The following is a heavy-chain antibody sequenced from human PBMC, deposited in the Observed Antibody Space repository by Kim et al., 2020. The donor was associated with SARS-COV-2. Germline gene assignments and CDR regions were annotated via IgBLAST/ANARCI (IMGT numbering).Heavy chain of an antibody. CDR2: MNPNSGNT. D-gene: IGHD1-26*01. J-gene: IGHJ4*02. V-gene: IGHV1-8*01. Sequence: ASVKVSCKASGYTFTSYDINWVRQATGQGLEWMGWMNPNSGNTGYAQKFQGRVTMTRNTSISTAYMELSSLRSEDTAVYYCARGVEVLDRNPGDYWGQGTLVTVSS. CDR3: ARGVEVLDRNPGDY. CDR1: GYTFTSYD.